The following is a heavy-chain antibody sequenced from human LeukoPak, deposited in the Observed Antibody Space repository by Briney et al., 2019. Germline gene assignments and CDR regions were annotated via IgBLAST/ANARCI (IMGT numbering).Heavy chain of an antibody. CDR1: GFTVSSNY. D-gene: IGHD6-19*01. CDR2: ISGSGGSS. J-gene: IGHJ4*02. CDR3: ARGSSGWYGEI. V-gene: IGHV3-23*01. Sequence: PGGSLRLSCEAYGFTVSSNYMRWVPQAPGKGLEWVSAISGSGGSSYYADSVRGRFTISRDKSKNKRYLQMNSLRAEDTAVYHCARGSSGWYGEIWGQGTLVTVSS.